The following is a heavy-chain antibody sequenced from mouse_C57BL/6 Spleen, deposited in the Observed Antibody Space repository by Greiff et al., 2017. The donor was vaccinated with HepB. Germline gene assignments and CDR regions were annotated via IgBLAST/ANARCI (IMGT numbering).Heavy chain of an antibody. V-gene: IGHV1-72*01. Sequence: VKLQQQGAAPAKPVSAFKLSCVASGSTVSGYWIHWVKQRPGRGLEWIGRIDPNSGGTKYNEKFKSKATLTVDKPSSTAYMQLSSLTSEDSAVYYCARGNYYGSSHYAMDYWGQGTSVTVSS. D-gene: IGHD1-1*01. CDR3: ARGNYYGSSHYAMDY. CDR2: IDPNSGGT. J-gene: IGHJ4*01. CDR1: GSTVSGYW.